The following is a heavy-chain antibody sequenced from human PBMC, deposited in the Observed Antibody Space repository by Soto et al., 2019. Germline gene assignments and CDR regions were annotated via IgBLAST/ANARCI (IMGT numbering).Heavy chain of an antibody. CDR3: AKGFLGSCSGARCYSFDY. J-gene: IGHJ4*02. CDR1: GFTFSSYA. D-gene: IGHD2-15*01. Sequence: PGGSLRLSCAASGFTFSSYAMNLVRQTPGKGLEWVSSIIGSGGSTYYADSVKGRFTISRDNSKNTLYLQMNSLRAEDTAVYYCAKGFLGSCSGARCYSFDYWGQGTPVTAPQ. CDR2: IIGSGGST. V-gene: IGHV3-23*01.